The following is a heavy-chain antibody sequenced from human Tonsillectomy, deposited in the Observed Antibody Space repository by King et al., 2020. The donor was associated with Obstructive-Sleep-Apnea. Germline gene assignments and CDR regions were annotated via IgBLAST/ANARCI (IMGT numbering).Heavy chain of an antibody. J-gene: IGHJ4*02. V-gene: IGHV3-21*01. D-gene: IGHD3-22*01. Sequence: VQLVESGGGLVKPGGSLRLSCAASGFTFSSYSMNWVRQAPGKGLEWVSSISSSSSYIYYATSVKGRFTISRDNAKNSLYLQMHSLRAEDTAVYYCARATYDSSGLDYWGQGTLVTVSS. CDR2: ISSSSSYI. CDR1: GFTFSSYS. CDR3: ARATYDSSGLDY.